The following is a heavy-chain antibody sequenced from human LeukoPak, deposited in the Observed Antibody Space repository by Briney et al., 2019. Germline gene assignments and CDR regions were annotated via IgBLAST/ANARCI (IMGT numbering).Heavy chain of an antibody. D-gene: IGHD4-17*01. CDR3: AKDSDYGDSI. V-gene: IGHV3-9*01. J-gene: IGHJ4*02. CDR2: ISWNSSSI. Sequence: GGSLRLSCAASGFTFDDYAMHWVRQAPGKGLEWVSGISWNSSSIGYADSVKGRFTISRDNAKNSLYLQMNSLRAEDTALYYCAKDSDYGDSIWGQGTLVTVSS. CDR1: GFTFDDYA.